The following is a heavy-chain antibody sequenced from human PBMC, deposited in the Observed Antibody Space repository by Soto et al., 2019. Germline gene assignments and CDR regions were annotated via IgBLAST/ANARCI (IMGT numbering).Heavy chain of an antibody. Sequence: QVQLVQSGAEVKKPGASVKVSCKASGYTFSNYATHWVRQAPGQRLEWMGWSNAGNGKTKYSQNFQGRVTITRDTSESTAYMELSSLRSEDTAVYYCANNGDYYYYGMDVWGQGTTVTVSS. CDR1: GYTFSNYA. V-gene: IGHV1-3*01. CDR3: ANNGDYYYYGMDV. CDR2: SNAGNGKT. J-gene: IGHJ6*02. D-gene: IGHD4-17*01.